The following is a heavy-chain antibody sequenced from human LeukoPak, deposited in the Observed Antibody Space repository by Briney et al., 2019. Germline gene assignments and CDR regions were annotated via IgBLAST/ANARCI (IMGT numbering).Heavy chain of an antibody. CDR3: ARRAYYNYGLEV. J-gene: IGHJ6*01. Sequence: GESLKISCEGSGYRFTTYWIGWVRQMPGKGLEWMGVIYPGDSDTTYSPSFQGQVTISADKSNNTAYLQWSSLKASDTATYYWARRAYYNYGLEVWGEGTTVTVSS. V-gene: IGHV5-51*01. CDR1: GYRFTTYW. CDR2: IYPGDSDT.